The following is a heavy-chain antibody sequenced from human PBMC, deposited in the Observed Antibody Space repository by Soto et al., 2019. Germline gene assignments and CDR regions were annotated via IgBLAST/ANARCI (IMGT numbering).Heavy chain of an antibody. CDR1: VYTFTSYD. D-gene: IGHD4-17*01. CDR3: ARSTNDYGDRH. Sequence: ASVKVSCKGSVYTFTSYDINWVRQATGQGLEWMGWMNPNSGNTGYAQKFQGRVTMTRNTSISTAYMELSSLRSEDTAVYYCARSTNDYGDRHWGQGTLVTVSS. J-gene: IGHJ4*02. V-gene: IGHV1-8*01. CDR2: MNPNSGNT.